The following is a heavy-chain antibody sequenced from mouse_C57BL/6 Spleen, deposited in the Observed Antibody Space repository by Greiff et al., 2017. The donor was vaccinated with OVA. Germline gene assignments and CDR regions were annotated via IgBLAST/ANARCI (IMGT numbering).Heavy chain of an antibody. CDR3: ARSNYGNSYFDY. D-gene: IGHD2-1*01. CDR1: GYTFTSYW. J-gene: IGHJ2*01. V-gene: IGHV1-53*01. CDR2: INPSNGGT. Sequence: VKLQQPGTELVKPGASVKLSCKASGYTFTSYWMHWVKQRPGQGLEWIGNINPSNGGTNYNEKFKSKATLTVDKSSSTAYMQLSSLTSEDSAVYYCARSNYGNSYFDYWGQGTTLTVSS.